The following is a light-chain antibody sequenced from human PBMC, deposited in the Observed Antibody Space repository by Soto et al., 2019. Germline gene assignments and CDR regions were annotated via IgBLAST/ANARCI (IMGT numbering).Light chain of an antibody. Sequence: DIQMTQSPSTLSASVGDRVTITCRASQSISSWLAWYQQKPGKAPKLLIYVASSLESGVPSRFSGSGSGTEFTLTISSLQPDDFATYYCQQYNSYHTFGQGTKLEIK. CDR3: QQYNSYHT. J-gene: IGKJ2*01. CDR1: QSISSW. CDR2: VAS. V-gene: IGKV1-5*01.